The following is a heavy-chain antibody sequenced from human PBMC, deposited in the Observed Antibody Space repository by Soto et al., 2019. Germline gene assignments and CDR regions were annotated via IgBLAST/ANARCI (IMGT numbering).Heavy chain of an antibody. CDR1: CDSINNTYW. CDR2: INHSGST. D-gene: IGHD2-2*01. Sequence: SETLSLTCFVSCDSINNTYWWSWVRHAPGKGLEWIGEINHSGSTNYNPSLKSRVTISVDTSKNQFSLKLSSVTAADTAVYYCARFLGYCSITSCYPSAFDYWGQGPLVTLSS. V-gene: IGHV4-4*02. J-gene: IGHJ4*02. CDR3: ARFLGYCSITSCYPSAFDY.